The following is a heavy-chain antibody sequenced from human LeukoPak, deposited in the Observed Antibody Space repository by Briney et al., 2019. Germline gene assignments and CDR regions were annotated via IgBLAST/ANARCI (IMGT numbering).Heavy chain of an antibody. CDR3: ARDLMVRGVMDRHNWFDP. D-gene: IGHD3-10*01. CDR1: GGSFSGYY. CDR2: INHSGST. Sequence: SSETLSLTCAVYGGSFSGYYWSWIRQPPGKGLEWIGEINHSGSTNYNPSLKSRVTISVDTSKNQFSLKLSSVTAADTAVYYCARDLMVRGVMDRHNWFDPWGQGTLVTVSS. V-gene: IGHV4-34*01. J-gene: IGHJ5*02.